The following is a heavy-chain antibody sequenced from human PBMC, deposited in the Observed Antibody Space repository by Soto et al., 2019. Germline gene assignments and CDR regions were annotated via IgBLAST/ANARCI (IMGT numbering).Heavy chain of an antibody. V-gene: IGHV3-23*01. CDR3: ARGDDYGDKRAFDI. J-gene: IGHJ3*02. CDR2: ISGSGGNT. Sequence: EVQLSESGGGLVQPGGSLRLSCAASGFTFSSYALTWVRQAPGKGLEWVSEISGSGGNTYHADSVKGRFTISRDNSKNTLDLQMNSLRAEDTALYFCARGDDYGDKRAFDIWGQGTMVTVSS. CDR1: GFTFSSYA. D-gene: IGHD4-17*01.